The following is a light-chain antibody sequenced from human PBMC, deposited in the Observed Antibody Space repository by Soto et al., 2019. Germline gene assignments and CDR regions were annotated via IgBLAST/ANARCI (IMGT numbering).Light chain of an antibody. CDR1: SGSIASNY. V-gene: IGLV6-57*01. CDR2: EDN. J-gene: IGLJ3*02. Sequence: NFMLTQPHSVSESPGKTVTISCTRSSGSIASNYVQWYQQRPGSSPTPVIYEDNQRPSGVPDRFSGSIDSSSNSASLTISGLKTEDEADYYCQSYDSSNQGVFGGGTKVTVL. CDR3: QSYDSSNQGV.